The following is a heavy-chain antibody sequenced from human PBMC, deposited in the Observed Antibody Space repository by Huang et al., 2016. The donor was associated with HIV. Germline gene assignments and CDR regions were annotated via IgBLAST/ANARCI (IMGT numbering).Heavy chain of an antibody. CDR1: GGSISTHY. D-gene: IGHD3-3*01. J-gene: IGHJ4*02. CDR2: IDYSGST. Sequence: QVQLQESGPGLVKPSETLSLTCTVSGGSISTHYWSWIRQPPGKGLEWIGSIDYSGSTNNSPSLNSRVTILLDTSKNQFSLRVNSVTAADTAMYYCARDHHDFWRGYRRMYFFDHWGQGTLVTVSS. V-gene: IGHV4-59*11. CDR3: ARDHHDFWRGYRRMYFFDH.